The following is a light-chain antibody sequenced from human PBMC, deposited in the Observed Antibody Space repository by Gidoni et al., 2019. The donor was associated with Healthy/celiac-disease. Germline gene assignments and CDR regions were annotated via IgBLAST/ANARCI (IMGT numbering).Light chain of an antibody. Sequence: DIQMTQSPSSLSASVGDRVTITCQASQDISNYLNWYQQKPGKAPKLLIYDASNLETGVQSRFSGSGSGTDFTFTISSLQPEDSATYYCQQYDNLPMYTFGQGTKLEIK. CDR1: QDISNY. CDR2: DAS. V-gene: IGKV1-33*01. J-gene: IGKJ2*01. CDR3: QQYDNLPMYT.